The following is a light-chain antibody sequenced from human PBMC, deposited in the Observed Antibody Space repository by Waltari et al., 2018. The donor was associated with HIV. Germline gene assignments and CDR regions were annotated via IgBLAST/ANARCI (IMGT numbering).Light chain of an antibody. CDR3: FSYAGNNYLL. Sequence: QSALTQPPSASGSPGQSVTISCAGTSSDIGLYNFVSWYQHHPGKAPKLMISEVSRRPSGVPDRFSGSKSGNTASLTVSGLQAEDEAAYYCFSYAGNNYLLFGGGTKLTVL. J-gene: IGLJ2*01. V-gene: IGLV2-8*01. CDR2: EVS. CDR1: SSDIGLYNF.